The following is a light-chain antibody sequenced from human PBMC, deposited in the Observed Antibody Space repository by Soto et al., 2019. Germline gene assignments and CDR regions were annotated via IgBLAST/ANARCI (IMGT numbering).Light chain of an antibody. CDR3: SSYAGSNNLI. CDR1: SSDVGGYNY. J-gene: IGLJ2*01. V-gene: IGLV2-8*01. CDR2: EVT. Sequence: QSALTQPPSASGSPGQSVTISCTGTSSDVGGYNYVFWYQHHPGKAPKVMIYEVTKRLSGVPDRFSGSKSGNTASLTVSGLQAEDEADYYCSSYAGSNNLIFGGGTKLTVL.